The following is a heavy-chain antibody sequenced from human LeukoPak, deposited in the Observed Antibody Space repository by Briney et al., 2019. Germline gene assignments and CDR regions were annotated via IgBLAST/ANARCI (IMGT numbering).Heavy chain of an antibody. CDR1: GGSISSYY. Sequence: SETLSLTCTDSGGSISSYYWSWIRQPPGKGLEWIGYIYYRGSTNYNPSLKSRVTISVDTSKNQFSLKLSSVTAADTAVYYCPRGLAISPYYYYYMDVWGKGTTVTVSS. CDR3: PRGLAISPYYYYYMDV. J-gene: IGHJ6*03. CDR2: IYYRGST. D-gene: IGHD3-3*01. V-gene: IGHV4-59*01.